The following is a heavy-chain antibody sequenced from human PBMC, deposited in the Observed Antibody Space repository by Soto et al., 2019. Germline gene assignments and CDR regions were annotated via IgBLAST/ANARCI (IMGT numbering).Heavy chain of an antibody. CDR1: GFSISSDGYS. J-gene: IGHJ4*02. CDR3: GRGVGKTMAHYFDY. Sequence: TLSLTCTVSGFSISSDGYSWSWIRQPPGKGLEYIGYIYHTGRAYYHPSLLSRVTISLDRSKSQFSLKLGAVTAAGTALYYSGRGVGKTMAHYFDYWGQGALVTVSS. V-gene: IGHV4-30-2*01. D-gene: IGHD5-18*01. CDR2: IYHTGRA.